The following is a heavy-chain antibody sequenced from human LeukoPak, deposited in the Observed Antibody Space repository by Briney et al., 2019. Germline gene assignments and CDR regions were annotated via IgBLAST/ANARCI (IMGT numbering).Heavy chain of an antibody. Sequence: GGSLRLSCAASGFTFSSYAMSWVRPAPGKGLEWVSAISGSGGSTYYADSVKGRFTISRDNSKNTLYLQMNSLRAEDTAVYYCAKPSHYYDSSGSPYYFDYWGQGTLVTVSS. J-gene: IGHJ4*02. CDR1: GFTFSSYA. D-gene: IGHD3-22*01. CDR2: ISGSGGST. CDR3: AKPSHYYDSSGSPYYFDY. V-gene: IGHV3-23*01.